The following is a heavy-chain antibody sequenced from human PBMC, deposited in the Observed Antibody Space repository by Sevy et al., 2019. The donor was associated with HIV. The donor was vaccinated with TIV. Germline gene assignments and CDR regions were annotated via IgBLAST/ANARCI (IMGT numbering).Heavy chain of an antibody. CDR2: ISYDGSNK. CDR3: AKDWYYDSSGYYYPGGYYGMDV. J-gene: IGHJ6*02. V-gene: IGHV3-30*18. CDR1: GFTFSSYG. Sequence: GGSLRLSCAASGFTFSSYGMHWVRQAPGKGLEWVAVISYDGSNKYYADSVKGRFTISRDNSKNTLYLQMNSLRAEDTAVYYCAKDWYYDSSGYYYPGGYYGMDVWGQRTTVTVSS. D-gene: IGHD3-22*01.